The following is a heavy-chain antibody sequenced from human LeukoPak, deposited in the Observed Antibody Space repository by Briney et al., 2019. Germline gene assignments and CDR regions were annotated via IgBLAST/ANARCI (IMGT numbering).Heavy chain of an antibody. CDR3: ARREGQFDP. D-gene: IGHD1-26*01. V-gene: IGHV4-59*08. CDR1: GGSMSPYH. J-gene: IGHJ5*02. Sequence: SETLSLTCTVSGGSMSPYHWGWIRQPPGKGLEWTGYIYYSGSTNYNPSLKSRVTISVDTSKNQFSLKLSSVTAADTAVYYCARREGQFDPWGQGTLVTVSS. CDR2: IYYSGST.